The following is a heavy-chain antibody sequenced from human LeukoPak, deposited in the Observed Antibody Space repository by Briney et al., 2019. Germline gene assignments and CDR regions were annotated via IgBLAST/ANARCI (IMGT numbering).Heavy chain of an antibody. CDR1: GLTFRSYW. Sequence: PGGSLRLSCAASGLTFRSYWMSWVRQAPGKGLEWVANIKQDGSEKYYVDSVKGRFTISRDNAENSLYLQMDSLRVEDTAVHYCARGYSSDYWGQGTLVTVSS. V-gene: IGHV3-7*01. CDR2: IKQDGSEK. CDR3: ARGYSSDY. J-gene: IGHJ4*02. D-gene: IGHD5-18*01.